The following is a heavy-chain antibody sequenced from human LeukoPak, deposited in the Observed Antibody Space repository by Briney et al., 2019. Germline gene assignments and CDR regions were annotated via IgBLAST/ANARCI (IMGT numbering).Heavy chain of an antibody. CDR3: ARAQGDYVDWFDP. CDR2: INHSGST. CDR1: GGSISSSSYY. D-gene: IGHD4-17*01. Sequence: SETLSLTCTVSGGSISSSSYYWGWIRQPPGKGLEWIGEINHSGSTNYNPSLKSRVTISVDTSKNQFSLKLSSVTAADTAVYYCARAQGDYVDWFDPWGQGTLVTVSS. V-gene: IGHV4-39*07. J-gene: IGHJ5*02.